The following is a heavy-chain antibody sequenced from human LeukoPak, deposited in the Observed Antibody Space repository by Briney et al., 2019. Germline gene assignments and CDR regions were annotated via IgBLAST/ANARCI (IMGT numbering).Heavy chain of an antibody. Sequence: GGSLRLSCAASGFTFSSYTMNWVRQTPGKGLEWVSAISGSGVGTYYADSVKGRFTISRDNSWNTLYLQMSSLRAEDTAVYYCAKDQVISGSEASDIWGQGTMVTVSS. J-gene: IGHJ3*02. V-gene: IGHV3-23*01. D-gene: IGHD2-21*01. CDR2: ISGSGVGT. CDR1: GFTFSSYT. CDR3: AKDQVISGSEASDI.